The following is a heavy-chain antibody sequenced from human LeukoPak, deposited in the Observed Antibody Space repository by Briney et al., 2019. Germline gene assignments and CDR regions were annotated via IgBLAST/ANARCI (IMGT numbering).Heavy chain of an antibody. J-gene: IGHJ4*02. CDR1: GFSLSTSGVG. CDR3: AHRRESTSDY. Sequence: SGPTLVNPTQTLTLTCTFSGFSLSTSGVGVGWIRQPPGKALEWLALIYWDDDKFYSPSLKSRLTITKDTSKNQVVLTMTNVDPVDTATYYCAHRRESTSDYWGQGTLVTVSS. CDR2: IYWDDDK. V-gene: IGHV2-5*02.